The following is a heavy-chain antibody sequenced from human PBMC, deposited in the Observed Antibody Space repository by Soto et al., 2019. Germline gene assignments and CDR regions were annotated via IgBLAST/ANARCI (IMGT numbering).Heavy chain of an antibody. V-gene: IGHV3-9*01. CDR1: GFSFDDYA. J-gene: IGHJ4*02. CDR3: AKDSGAGNSYTSSSFDY. Sequence: EVQLVESGGGLVQPGRSLLLSCAASGFSFDDYAMHWVRQAPGKGLEWVSGISWNSGSIGDADSVRGRFTISRDNAKNSLYLRMTSLRADDTALYVCAKDSGAGNSYTSSSFDYWGQGTLVTVSS. CDR2: ISWNSGSI. D-gene: IGHD6-6*01.